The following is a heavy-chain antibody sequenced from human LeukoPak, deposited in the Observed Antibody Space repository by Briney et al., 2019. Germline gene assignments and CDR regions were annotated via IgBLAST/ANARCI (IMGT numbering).Heavy chain of an antibody. CDR1: GFTFSSYS. Sequence: PGGSLRLSCAASGFTFSSYSMNWVRQAPGKGLEWVSSISSSSSYIYYADSVKGRFTISRDNAKNSLYLQLNSLRAEDTAVYYCARILYGSGSFGASDYWGQGTLVTVSS. D-gene: IGHD3-10*01. V-gene: IGHV3-21*01. CDR3: ARILYGSGSFGASDY. J-gene: IGHJ4*02. CDR2: ISSSSSYI.